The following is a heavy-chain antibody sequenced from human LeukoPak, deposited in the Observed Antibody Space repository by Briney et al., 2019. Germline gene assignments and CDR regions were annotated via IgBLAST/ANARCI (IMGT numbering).Heavy chain of an antibody. CDR1: GFTFSSYA. J-gene: IGHJ4*02. CDR3: AKDATPRITMIVVVITTSLSYFDY. CDR2: ISGSGGST. D-gene: IGHD3-22*01. Sequence: GGSLRFSCAASGFTFSSYAMSWVRQAPGKGLEWVSAISGSGGSTYYADSVKGRFTISRDNSKNTLYLQMNSLRAEDTAVYYCAKDATPRITMIVVVITTSLSYFDYWGQGTLVTVSS. V-gene: IGHV3-23*01.